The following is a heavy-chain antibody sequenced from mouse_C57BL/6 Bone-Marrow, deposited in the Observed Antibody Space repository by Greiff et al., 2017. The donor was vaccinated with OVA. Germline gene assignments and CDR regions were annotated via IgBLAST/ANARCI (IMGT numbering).Heavy chain of an antibody. V-gene: IGHV2-2*01. D-gene: IGHD2-4*01. CDR1: GFSLTSYG. J-gene: IGHJ2*01. Sequence: VMLVESGPGLVQPSQSLSITCTVSGFSLTSYGVHWVRQSPGKGLEWLGVIWSGGSTDYNAAFISRLSISKDNSKSQVFFKMNSLQADDTAIYYCAAPLRQYFDYWGQGTTLTVSS. CDR2: IWSGGST. CDR3: AAPLRQYFDY.